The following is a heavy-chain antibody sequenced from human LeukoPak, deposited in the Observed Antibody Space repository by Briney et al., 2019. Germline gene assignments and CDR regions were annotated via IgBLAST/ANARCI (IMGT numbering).Heavy chain of an antibody. CDR1: GFTFDDYG. D-gene: IGHD2-2*01. CDR3: ARAQVPAAIGFGDY. J-gene: IGHJ4*02. CDR2: INWNGGST. V-gene: IGHV3-20*04. Sequence: PGGTLRLSCTAYGFTFDDYGMSWVRQAPGKGLEWVSGINWNGGSTGYADSVKGRFTISRDNAKNSLYLQMNSLRAEDTALYYCARAQVPAAIGFGDYWGQGTLVTVSS.